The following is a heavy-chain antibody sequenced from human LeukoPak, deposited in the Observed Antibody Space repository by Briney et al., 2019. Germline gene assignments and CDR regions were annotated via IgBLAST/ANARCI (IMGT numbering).Heavy chain of an antibody. Sequence: WGSLSLSCAASGFTFSSYAMSWVRQAPGKGLEWVSAISGSGGSTYYADSVKGRFTISRDNSKNTLYLQMNSLRAEDTAVYYCAKVDRYDYVWGTYFDYWGQRTLVSVSS. D-gene: IGHD3-16*01. CDR3: AKVDRYDYVWGTYFDY. V-gene: IGHV3-23*01. J-gene: IGHJ4*02. CDR1: GFTFSSYA. CDR2: ISGSGGST.